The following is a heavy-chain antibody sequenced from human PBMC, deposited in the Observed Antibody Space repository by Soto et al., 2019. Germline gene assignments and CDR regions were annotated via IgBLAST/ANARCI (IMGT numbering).Heavy chain of an antibody. J-gene: IGHJ3*01. CDR1: GFSFSRYD. V-gene: IGHV3-30*18. Sequence: GGSLRLSCAASGFSFSRYDIHWVRQAPGKGLEWVAVISYDESTTFYADSVKGRFTISRDNSKNTLFLQMNSLRPEDTAVYYCSKAMIGSYDSDAFDVWGQGTMVTVSS. CDR2: ISYDESTT. D-gene: IGHD3-22*01. CDR3: SKAMIGSYDSDAFDV.